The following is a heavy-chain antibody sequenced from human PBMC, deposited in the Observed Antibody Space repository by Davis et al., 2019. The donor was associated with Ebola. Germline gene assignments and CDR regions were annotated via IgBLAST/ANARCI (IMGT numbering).Heavy chain of an antibody. Sequence: MPSETLSLTCTVSGGSISGYSWTWIRQTPGEGLEWIGEINDVGAVNRNPSLESRVTISIDTSKNEFSLKVSSVTAADTAVYYCARTNTATITFYGMDVWGQGTTVTVSS. V-gene: IGHV4-34*01. CDR1: GGSISGYS. CDR2: INDVGAV. CDR3: ARTNTATITFYGMDV. J-gene: IGHJ6*02. D-gene: IGHD5-12*01.